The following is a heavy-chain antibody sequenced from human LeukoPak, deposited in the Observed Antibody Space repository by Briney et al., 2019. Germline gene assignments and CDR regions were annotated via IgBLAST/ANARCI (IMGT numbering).Heavy chain of an antibody. J-gene: IGHJ4*02. CDR3: AKAGDSSGYLDY. V-gene: IGHV3-30*18. CDR2: ISYDGSNK. CDR1: GFTFSSYG. D-gene: IGHD3-22*01. Sequence: GGSLRLSCAASGFTFSSYGMHWVRQAPGKGLEWVAVISYDGSNKYYADSVKGRFTISRDNSKNTLYLQMNSLRAEDTAVYYCAKAGDSSGYLDYWGQGTLVTVSS.